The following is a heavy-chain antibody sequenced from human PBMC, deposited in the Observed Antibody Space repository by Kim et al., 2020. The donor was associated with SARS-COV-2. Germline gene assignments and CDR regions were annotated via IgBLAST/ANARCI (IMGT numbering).Heavy chain of an antibody. J-gene: IGHJ5*02. V-gene: IGHV4-34*01. CDR3: ARGRHSSSWYSGRNHWALTTNWFDP. CDR1: GGSFSGYY. Sequence: SETLSLTCAVYGGSFSGYYWSWIRQPPGKGLEWIGEINHSGSTNYNPSLKSRVTISVDTSKNQFSLKLSSVTAADTAVYYCARGRHSSSWYSGRNHWALTTNWFDPWGQGTLVTVSS. CDR2: INHSGST. D-gene: IGHD6-13*01.